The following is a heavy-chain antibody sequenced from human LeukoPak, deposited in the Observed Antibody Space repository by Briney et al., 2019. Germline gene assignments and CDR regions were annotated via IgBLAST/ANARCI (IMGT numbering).Heavy chain of an antibody. Sequence: SETLSLTCTVSGAFISSFYWSWIRQPPRKGLEWIGYIYHGGSTNYNPSLKSRVTISLDTSKNQFSLKLSSVTAADTAVYYCAREGTASVPFDIWGQGTMVTVSS. CDR1: GAFISSFY. V-gene: IGHV4-59*12. CDR3: AREGTASVPFDI. J-gene: IGHJ3*02. CDR2: IYHGGST. D-gene: IGHD5-18*01.